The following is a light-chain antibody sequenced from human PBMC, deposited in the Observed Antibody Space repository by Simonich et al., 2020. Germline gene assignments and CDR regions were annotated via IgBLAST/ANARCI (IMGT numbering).Light chain of an antibody. J-gene: IGLJ2*01. CDR3: CSYAGSSTYVV. Sequence: QSALTQPASVSGSPGQSITISCTGTSSDVGSYNLVSWYQQHPGKAPKRMIYVGSRRPSVVVNRFSGSKAGNTASLTISGLQAEDEADYYCCSYAGSSTYVVFGGGTKLTVL. V-gene: IGLV2-23*01. CDR2: VGS. CDR1: SSDVGSYNL.